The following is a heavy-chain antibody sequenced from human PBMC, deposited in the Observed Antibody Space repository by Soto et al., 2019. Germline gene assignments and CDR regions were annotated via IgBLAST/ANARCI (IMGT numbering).Heavy chain of an antibody. Sequence: QVQLQESGPGLVKPSQTLSLTCTVSGGSISSGGYYWIWIRQHPGKGLEWIGYIYYSGSTYYNPSLKIRGTISVDTSKNQFPLKLSSVTAADTAVYYCALHLYSYGSRWYFDLWGRGTLVTVSS. V-gene: IGHV4-31*03. D-gene: IGHD5-18*01. CDR1: GGSISSGGYY. J-gene: IGHJ2*01. CDR2: IYYSGST. CDR3: ALHLYSYGSRWYFDL.